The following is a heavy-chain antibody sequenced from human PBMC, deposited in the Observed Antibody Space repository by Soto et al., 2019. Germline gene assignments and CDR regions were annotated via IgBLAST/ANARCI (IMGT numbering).Heavy chain of an antibody. CDR1: GYTFTSYA. CDR3: AREIWLVRLRGAFDI. Sequence: ASVKVSCKASGYTFTSYAMHWVRQAPGQRLEWMGWINAGNGNTKYSQKFQGRVTITRDTSASTAHMELSSLRSEDTAVYYCAREIWLVRLRGAFDIWGQGTMVTVPS. D-gene: IGHD6-19*01. J-gene: IGHJ3*02. V-gene: IGHV1-3*01. CDR2: INAGNGNT.